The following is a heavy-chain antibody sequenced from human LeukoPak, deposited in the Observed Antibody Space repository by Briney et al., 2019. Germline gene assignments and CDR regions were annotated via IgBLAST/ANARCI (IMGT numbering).Heavy chain of an antibody. V-gene: IGHV3-74*01. D-gene: IGHD3-10*01. Sequence: GGSLRLSCAASGFTFSSYWMHWVRQAPGKGLVWVSRISTDASSTTYADSVKGRFTISRDNAKNSLYLQMNSLRAEDTAVYYCARVSYYYGSGSYYKNRREYYMDVWGKGTTVTISS. CDR1: GFTFSSYW. CDR3: ARVSYYYGSGSYYKNRREYYMDV. CDR2: ISTDASST. J-gene: IGHJ6*03.